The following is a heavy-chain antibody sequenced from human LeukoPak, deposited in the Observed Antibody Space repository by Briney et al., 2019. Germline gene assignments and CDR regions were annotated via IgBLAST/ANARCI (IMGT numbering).Heavy chain of an antibody. Sequence: GGSLRLSCAASGFTFSDYYMSWIRQAPGKGLEWVSHISSSGSTIHYADSVKGRFTIPRDNAKNSLHLQMNSLRAEDTAVYYCARDLGCSSTSGNHWFDSWGQGTLVTVSS. CDR1: GFTFSDYY. CDR2: ISSSGSTI. CDR3: ARDLGCSSTSGNHWFDS. J-gene: IGHJ5*01. D-gene: IGHD7-27*01. V-gene: IGHV3-11*01.